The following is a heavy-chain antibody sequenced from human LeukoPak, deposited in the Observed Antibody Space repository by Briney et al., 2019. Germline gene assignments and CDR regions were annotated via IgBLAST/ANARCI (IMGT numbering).Heavy chain of an antibody. Sequence: GESLKISCKGSGYSFTSYWIGWVRQMPGKGLEWMGIIYPGDSDTRYSPSFQGQVTISADKSISTAYLQWSSLKASDTAMYYCARHAQLWLLSDAFDIWGQGTMVTVSS. D-gene: IGHD5-18*01. CDR1: GYSFTSYW. CDR3: ARHAQLWLLSDAFDI. V-gene: IGHV5-51*01. J-gene: IGHJ3*02. CDR2: IYPGDSDT.